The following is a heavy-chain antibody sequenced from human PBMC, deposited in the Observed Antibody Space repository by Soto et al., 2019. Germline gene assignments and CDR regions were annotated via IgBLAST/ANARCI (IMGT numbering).Heavy chain of an antibody. Sequence: AVKVTSQASEGTLSSYAISGVRQAPGQGLEWMGGIIPIFGTANYAQKFQGRVTITADESTSTAYMELSSLRSEDTAVYYCARGPGIAAAFDYWG. D-gene: IGHD6-13*01. CDR3: ARGPGIAAAFDY. J-gene: IGHJ4*01. V-gene: IGHV1-69*01. CDR2: IIPIFGTA. CDR1: EGTLSSYA.